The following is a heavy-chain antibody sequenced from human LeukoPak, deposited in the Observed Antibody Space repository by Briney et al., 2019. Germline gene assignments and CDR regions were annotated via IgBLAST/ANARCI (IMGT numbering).Heavy chain of an antibody. CDR3: ARGRDIVVVPAAKVGGNWFDP. CDR2: INHSGST. J-gene: IGHJ5*02. Sequence: SETLSLTCAVYGGSFSGYYWSWIRQPPGKGLEWIGEINHSGSTNYNPSLKSRVTISVDTSKNQFSLKLSSVTAADTAVYYCARGRDIVVVPAAKVGGNWFDPWGQGTLVTVSS. V-gene: IGHV4-34*01. CDR1: GGSFSGYY. D-gene: IGHD2-2*01.